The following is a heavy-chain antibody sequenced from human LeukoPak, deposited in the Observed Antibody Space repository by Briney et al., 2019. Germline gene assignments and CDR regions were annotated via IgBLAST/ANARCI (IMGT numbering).Heavy chain of an antibody. CDR1: GFTFSSYA. J-gene: IGHJ4*02. V-gene: IGHV3-23*01. D-gene: IGHD3-22*01. Sequence: GGSLRLSCAASGFTFSSYAMSWVRQAPGKGLEWVSAISGSVGSTYCVTSVKGRFTISIDNSKDTPYLQMYILRAEDTAVYYCAKDPWEEGYYYDSSGLDYWGQGTLVTVSS. CDR2: ISGSVGST. CDR3: AKDPWEEGYYYDSSGLDY.